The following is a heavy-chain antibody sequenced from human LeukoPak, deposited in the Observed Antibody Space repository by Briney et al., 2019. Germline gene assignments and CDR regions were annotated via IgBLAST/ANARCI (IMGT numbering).Heavy chain of an antibody. V-gene: IGHV4-34*01. D-gene: IGHD6-13*01. CDR2: IYHSGST. CDR1: GESFNRYY. J-gene: IGHJ4*02. CDR3: ARAKGASIAAAGTGFDY. Sequence: SETLSLTCAVYGESFNRYYWSWIRQPPGKGLEWIAEIYHSGSTNYNPSLKSRVTISVDKSKNQFSLKLSSVTAADTAVYYCARAKGASIAAAGTGFDYWGQGTLVTVSS.